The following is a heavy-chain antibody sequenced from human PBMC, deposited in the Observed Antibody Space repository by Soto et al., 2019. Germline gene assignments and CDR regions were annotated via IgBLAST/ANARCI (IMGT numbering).Heavy chain of an antibody. CDR1: GFTFSSYA. CDR2: ISGSGGST. J-gene: IGHJ4*02. V-gene: IGHV3-23*01. D-gene: IGHD1-26*01. CDR3: AKGGTNFGIVGAVFDY. Sequence: GESLKISCAASGFTFSSYAMSWVRQAPGKGLEWVSAISGSGGSTYYADSVKGRFTISRDNSKNTLYLQMNSLRAEDTAVYYCAKGGTNFGIVGAVFDYWGQGTLVTVSS.